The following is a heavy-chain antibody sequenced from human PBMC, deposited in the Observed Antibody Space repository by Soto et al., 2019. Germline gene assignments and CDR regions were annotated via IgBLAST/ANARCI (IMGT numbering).Heavy chain of an antibody. CDR1: GFTFLSFT. V-gene: IGHV3-21*01. CDR3: TRDASRESSARGWFDP. D-gene: IGHD6-25*01. CDR2: ISSNSAYI. Sequence: GGSLRLSCAACGFTFLSFTINWVRQAPWKGLEWVSTISSNSAYIYYTDALRGRFTISRDNAKNSLHLQMNSLRAEDTAVYYCTRDASRESSARGWFDPSGTRTRITVSS. J-gene: IGHJ5*02.